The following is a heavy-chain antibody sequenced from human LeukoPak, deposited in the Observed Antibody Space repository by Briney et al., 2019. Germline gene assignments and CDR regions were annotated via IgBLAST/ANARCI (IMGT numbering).Heavy chain of an antibody. V-gene: IGHV4-34*01. CDR2: VNHSGSA. Sequence: SETLSLTCAVYGASFSGHYWSWIRQFTGKGLEWIGEVNHSGSANYIPSLKSRVTISADTSKNQFSLELSSVTAADTAVYFCARAARAGDKRFDYWGQGTLVTVSS. CDR3: ARAARAGDKRFDY. J-gene: IGHJ4*02. CDR1: GASFSGHY. D-gene: IGHD6-13*01.